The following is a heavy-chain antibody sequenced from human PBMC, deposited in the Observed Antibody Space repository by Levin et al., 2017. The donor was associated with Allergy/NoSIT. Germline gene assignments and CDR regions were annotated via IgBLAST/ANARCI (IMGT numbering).Heavy chain of an antibody. CDR3: TTLPSR. D-gene: IGHD2-2*01. CDR2: IKSKTDGATT. Sequence: GGSLRLSCAASGFTVSNAWMNWVRQAPGKGLEWVGRIKSKTDGATTDYAAPVKGRFTISRDDSKNTLYLQMNSLRTEDTAAYYCTTLPSRWGQGTLVTVSS. CDR1: GFTVSNAW. J-gene: IGHJ4*02. V-gene: IGHV3-15*01.